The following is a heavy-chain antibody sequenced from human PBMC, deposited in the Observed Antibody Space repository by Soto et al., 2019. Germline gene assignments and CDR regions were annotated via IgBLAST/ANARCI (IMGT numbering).Heavy chain of an antibody. D-gene: IGHD3-22*01. CDR1: GFTFSSHP. CDR2: ISTNGGST. J-gene: IGHJ4*02. CDR3: VKGEYYYNSSGYYPFDY. V-gene: IGHV3-64D*06. Sequence: GGSLRLSCAASGFTFSSHPMTWVRQAPGKGLEYVSSISTNGGSTHYADSVKGRFTISRDNSKNTQYLQMSSLRADDTAVYYCVKGEYYYNSSGYYPFDYWGQGTLVTVSS.